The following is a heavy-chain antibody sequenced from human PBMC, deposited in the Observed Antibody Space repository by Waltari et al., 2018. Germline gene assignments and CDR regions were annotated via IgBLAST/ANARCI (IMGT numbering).Heavy chain of an antibody. CDR3: AKENSLYCSSTSCYYFDY. CDR2: ISGSGGST. Sequence: EVQLLESGGGLVQPGGSLRLSCAAYGFTFSRYAITWVRQAPGKGLEGVSAISGSGGSTYYADSVKGRFTISRDNSKNTLYLQMNSLRAEDTAVYYCAKENSLYCSSTSCYYFDYWGQGTLVTVSS. D-gene: IGHD2-2*01. CDR1: GFTFSRYA. V-gene: IGHV3-23*01. J-gene: IGHJ4*02.